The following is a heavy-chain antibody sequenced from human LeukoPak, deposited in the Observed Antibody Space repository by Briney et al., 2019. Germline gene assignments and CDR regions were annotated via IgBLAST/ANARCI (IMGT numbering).Heavy chain of an antibody. V-gene: IGHV3-7*02. D-gene: IGHD2-8*01. CDR2: IKLEGSEP. Sequence: GTLRLSPAPSGFTSTSYSTGSVPHAPEEGLGWVANIKLEGSEPYSVHSVKGRFTISRDNAKNSLYLQMNSLRAEDTAVYYCARARLRYCTNGVCYLKYYFDYWGQGTLVTVSS. CDR3: ARARLRYCTNGVCYLKYYFDY. J-gene: IGHJ4*02. CDR1: GFTSTSYS.